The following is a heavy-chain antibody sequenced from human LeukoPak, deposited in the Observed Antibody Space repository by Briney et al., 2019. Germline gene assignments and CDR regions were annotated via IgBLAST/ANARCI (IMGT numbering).Heavy chain of an antibody. CDR2: ISGSSTT. CDR3: AKPLVGVASITY. D-gene: IGHD5-12*01. CDR1: GFTVSSYS. J-gene: IGHJ4*02. V-gene: IGHV3-23*01. Sequence: GRSLRLSRAASGFTVSSYSMSCVRQAPGEGLEWVSAISGSSTTYYADSVKGRFTISRDNSKNTLYLQMNSLRAEDTAVYYCAKPLVGVASITYWGQGTLVTVSS.